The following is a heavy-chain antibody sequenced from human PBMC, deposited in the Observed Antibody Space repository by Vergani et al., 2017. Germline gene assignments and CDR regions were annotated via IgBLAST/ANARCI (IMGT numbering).Heavy chain of an antibody. CDR3: AREGGDYYYDSSGTVFDY. CDR2: ISGSGGST. Sequence: EVQLLESGGGLVQPGGSLRLSCAASGFTFSSYAMSWVRQDPGKGLEWVSAISGSGGSTYYADSVKGRFTISRDNSKNTLYLQMNSLRAEDTAVYYCAREGGDYYYDSSGTVFDYWGQGTLVTVSS. D-gene: IGHD3-22*01. CDR1: GFTFSSYA. J-gene: IGHJ4*02. V-gene: IGHV3-23*01.